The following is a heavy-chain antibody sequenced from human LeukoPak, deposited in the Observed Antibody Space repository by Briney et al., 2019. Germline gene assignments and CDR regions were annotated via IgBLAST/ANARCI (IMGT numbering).Heavy chain of an antibody. V-gene: IGHV3-23*01. CDR3: AKGPNEDSNYLFEY. CDR1: GFTFRKYA. CDR2: ITGGGTDT. Sequence: PGGSLRLSCEASGFTFRKYAMSWVRQAPGKGLEWLSVITGGGTDTYYADSVKGRFTISRDNSKNTLYVQMSSLRVDDTAVYYCAKGPNEDSNYLFEYWGQGTLLTVSS. J-gene: IGHJ4*02. D-gene: IGHD4-11*01.